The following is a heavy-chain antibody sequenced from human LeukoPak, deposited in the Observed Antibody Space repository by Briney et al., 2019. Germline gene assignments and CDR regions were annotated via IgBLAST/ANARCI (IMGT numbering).Heavy chain of an antibody. Sequence: SETLSLTCTVSGGSISSSSYYWGWIRQPPGKGLEWIGTIYYIGNTYYNPSLKSRVTISVDTSKNQFSLKLSSVTAADTAVYYCARVVWELFCFDYWGQGTLVTVSS. CDR2: IYYIGNT. V-gene: IGHV4-39*07. D-gene: IGHD1-26*01. CDR1: GGSISSSSYY. CDR3: ARVVWELFCFDY. J-gene: IGHJ4*02.